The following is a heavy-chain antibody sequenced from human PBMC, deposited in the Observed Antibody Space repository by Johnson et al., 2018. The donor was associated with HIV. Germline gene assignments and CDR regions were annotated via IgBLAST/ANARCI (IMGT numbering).Heavy chain of an antibody. J-gene: IGHJ3*02. Sequence: QVQLVESGGGVVQSGGSLRLSCTASGFTFSNYGIHWVRQTPGKGLEWVAFIRSDESNKYYADSVKGRFTISRDNSKNTLYLQMNSLRAEDTAVYYCAKDREWLVPTPLDAFDIWGQGTMVTVSS. D-gene: IGHD6-19*01. CDR2: IRSDESNK. V-gene: IGHV3-30*02. CDR3: AKDREWLVPTPLDAFDI. CDR1: GFTFSNYG.